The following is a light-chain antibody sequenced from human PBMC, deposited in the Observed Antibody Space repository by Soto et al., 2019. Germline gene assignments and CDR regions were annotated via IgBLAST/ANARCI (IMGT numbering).Light chain of an antibody. Sequence: EIVLTQSPGTLSLSPGERATLSCRASQTVTSDYLAWYQQKPGQAPRLLIYGASDSATGIPDRFSASGSGTDFTLTISRLEPQDFAIYYCQQYGDSPLTFGGGTRVDIK. J-gene: IGKJ4*01. CDR3: QQYGDSPLT. V-gene: IGKV3-20*01. CDR1: QTVTSDY. CDR2: GAS.